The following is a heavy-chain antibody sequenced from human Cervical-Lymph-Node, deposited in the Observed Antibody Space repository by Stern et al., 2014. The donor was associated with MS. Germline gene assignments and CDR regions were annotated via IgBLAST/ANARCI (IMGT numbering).Heavy chain of an antibody. CDR2: ISYGGSNT. CDR1: GFTFSISA. J-gene: IGHJ4*02. Sequence: VQLVESGGGVVQPGRSLRLSCAASGFTFSISAMHWVRQAPGKGLEWVAVISYGGSNTYYADSVKGRFTISRDNPNNTLYLQMNSLRGEDTAVYYCAKARATGWAYFDSWGQGTLVTVSS. CDR3: AKARATGWAYFDS. D-gene: IGHD1-1*01. V-gene: IGHV3-30*18.